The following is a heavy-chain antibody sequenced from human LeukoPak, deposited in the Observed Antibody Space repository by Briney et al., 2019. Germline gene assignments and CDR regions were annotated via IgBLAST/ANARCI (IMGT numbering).Heavy chain of an antibody. CDR1: GFTFSNYA. V-gene: IGHV3-30*04. Sequence: GGSLRLSCAASGFTFSNYAIHWVCQAPGKGLEWVAVISHDGRTKYYADSVKGRFTISRDNAKNSLYLQMNSLRAEDTAVYYCARVTAAAGRGYNYYYYYMDVWGKGTTVTVSS. CDR2: ISHDGRTK. J-gene: IGHJ6*03. D-gene: IGHD6-13*01. CDR3: ARVTAAAGRGYNYYYYYMDV.